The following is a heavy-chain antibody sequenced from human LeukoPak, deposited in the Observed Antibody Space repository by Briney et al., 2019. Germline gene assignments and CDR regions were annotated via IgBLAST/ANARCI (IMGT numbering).Heavy chain of an antibody. V-gene: IGHV3-30*02. J-gene: IGHJ4*02. D-gene: IGHD6-6*01. CDR3: TKVMEQQLVSTDY. Sequence: PGGSLRLSCAASGFTFSTYGMHWVRQAPGKGLEWVAFIRYDGSNENYTDSVKGRFTISRDNSENTVYLQMNSLRTEDTAIYYCTKVMEQQLVSTDYWGQGTLVTVSS. CDR1: GFTFSTYG. CDR2: IRYDGSNE.